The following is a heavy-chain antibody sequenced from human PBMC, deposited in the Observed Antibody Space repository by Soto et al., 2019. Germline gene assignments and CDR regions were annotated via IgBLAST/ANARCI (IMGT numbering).Heavy chain of an antibody. Sequence: QVQLVQSGAEVKKPGSSVNVSCTASGGSLRNSVISWVRQAPAQRLEWMGGVIPILGTANYAQKFQGRVTMTADEATSTAYMDLSSLSPDDTAVYYCARLGHPGHWGPGTLVIGSS. V-gene: IGHV1-69*01. J-gene: IGHJ4*02. CDR1: GGSLRNSV. CDR3: ARLGHPGH. CDR2: VIPILGTA.